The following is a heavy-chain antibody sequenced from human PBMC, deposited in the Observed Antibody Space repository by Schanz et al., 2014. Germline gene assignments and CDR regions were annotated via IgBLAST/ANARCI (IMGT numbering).Heavy chain of an antibody. CDR3: AKDRSWDYDSSGYCDY. CDR2: IGNGGVTI. D-gene: IGHD3-22*01. CDR1: GFPFSDYF. J-gene: IGHJ4*02. Sequence: QVQLVDSGGGLVKPGGSLRLSCTASGFPFSDYFMAWIRQPPGRGLEWVSYIGNGGVTIYYADSVKGRFTISRDNSKNSLYLQMNSLRAEDTAVYYCAKDRSWDYDSSGYCDYWGQGTLVTVSS. V-gene: IGHV3-11*01.